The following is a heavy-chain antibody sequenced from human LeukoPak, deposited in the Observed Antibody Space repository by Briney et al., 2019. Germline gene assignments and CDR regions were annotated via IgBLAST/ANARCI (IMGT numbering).Heavy chain of an antibody. D-gene: IGHD3/OR15-3a*01. Sequence: SVKVSCKASGYTFTSYDINWVRQATGQGLEWMGGIIPIFGTANYAQKFQGRVTITADESTSTAYMELSSLRSEDTAVYYCARDRGVDWLLRYWGQGTLVTVSS. CDR3: ARDRGVDWLLRY. CDR1: GYTFTSYD. V-gene: IGHV1-69*13. CDR2: IIPIFGTA. J-gene: IGHJ4*02.